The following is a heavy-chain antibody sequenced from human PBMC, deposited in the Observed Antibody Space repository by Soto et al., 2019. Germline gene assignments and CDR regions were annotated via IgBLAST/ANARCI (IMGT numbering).Heavy chain of an antibody. J-gene: IGHJ4*02. CDR1: GFTFSSYG. D-gene: IGHD3-22*01. V-gene: IGHV3-30*18. CDR2: ISYDGSNK. Sequence: GSLRLSCAASGFTFSSYGMHWVRQAPGKGLEWVAVISYDGSNKYYADSVKGRFTISRDNSKNTLYLQMNSLRAEDTAVYYCAKDRTYYYDSSGYSDYWGQGTLVTVSS. CDR3: AKDRTYYYDSSGYSDY.